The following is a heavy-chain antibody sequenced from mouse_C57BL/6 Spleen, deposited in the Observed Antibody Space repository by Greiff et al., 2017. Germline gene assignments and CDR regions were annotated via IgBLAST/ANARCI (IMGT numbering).Heavy chain of an antibody. CDR1: GYAFRSYW. J-gene: IGHJ2*01. D-gene: IGHD2-4*01. CDR2: LYPGDGDT. V-gene: IGHV1-80*01. CDR3: ARSYYDYDYFDY. Sequence: VQLQQSGAELVKPGASVKISCKASGYAFRSYWMNWVKQRPGKGLEWIGQLYPGDGDTNYNGKFKGKATLTADKSSSTAYMQLSSLTSEDSAVYFCARSYYDYDYFDYWGQGTTLTVSS.